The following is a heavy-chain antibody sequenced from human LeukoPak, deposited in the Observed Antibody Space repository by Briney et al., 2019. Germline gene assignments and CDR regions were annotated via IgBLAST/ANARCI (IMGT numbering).Heavy chain of an antibody. CDR1: GFTYSNYD. V-gene: IGHV3-33*01. D-gene: IGHD5-24*01. Sequence: GGSLRLSCAASGFTYSNYDMHWVRQVPGKGLEWVAAIWFDGIRKYYADSVKGRLTISRDNSKNTLYLQMNSLRAEDTAVYYCAREDRDGCNRVHSWG. CDR2: IWFDGIRK. J-gene: IGHJ5*01. CDR3: AREDRDGCNRVHS.